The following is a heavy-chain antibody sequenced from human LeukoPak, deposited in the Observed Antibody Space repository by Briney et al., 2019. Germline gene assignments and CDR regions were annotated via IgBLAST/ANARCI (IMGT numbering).Heavy chain of an antibody. CDR1: EFIFSSYV. V-gene: IGHV3-23*01. J-gene: IGHJ3*02. CDR3: AKGPNGDYIGAFDM. CDR2: ISGSGAAT. Sequence: RGSLRLSRAAPEFIFSSYVVTSVCQAPRRGRAWGSSISGSGAATSYADSVRGRFTISRDNSKNVVYLQMSSLRAEDTAVYYCAKGPNGDYIGAFDMWGQGTMVTVSS. D-gene: IGHD4-17*01.